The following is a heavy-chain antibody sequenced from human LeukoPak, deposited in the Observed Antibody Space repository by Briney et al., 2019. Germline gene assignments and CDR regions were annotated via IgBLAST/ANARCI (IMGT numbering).Heavy chain of an antibody. CDR2: ITANGGGT. CDR1: GFTFTNFP. J-gene: IGHJ3*02. CDR3: AKDHQRLLWGFRGDAYDI. V-gene: IGHV3-23*01. D-gene: IGHD2-21*01. Sequence: GGSLRLSCAASGFTFTNFPMSWVRQAPGKGLEWVSSITANGGGTYFADSVEGRYAISRDNSENTLYLQMNSLRVEDTAVYYCAKDHQRLLWGFRGDAYDIWGQGIMVTVSS.